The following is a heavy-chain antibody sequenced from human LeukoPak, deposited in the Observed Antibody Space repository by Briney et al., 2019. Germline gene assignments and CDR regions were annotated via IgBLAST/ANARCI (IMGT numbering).Heavy chain of an antibody. CDR1: GGSISSGGSS. CDR3: ARGHGGNGYSYFDY. Sequence: SETLSLTCAVSGGSISSGGSSWSWVRQPPGKGLEWIGYIYYSGSTNYNSSLKSRLSMSVDTSKNQFSLRLYSVTAADTAVYYCARGHGGNGYSYFDYWGQGALVTVSS. J-gene: IGHJ4*02. V-gene: IGHV4-30-4*07. CDR2: IYYSGST. D-gene: IGHD2-21*01.